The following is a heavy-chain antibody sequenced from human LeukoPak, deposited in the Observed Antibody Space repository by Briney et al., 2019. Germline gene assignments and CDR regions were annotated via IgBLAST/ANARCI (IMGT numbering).Heavy chain of an antibody. Sequence: AETLSLPCTVSGPSISSYYWSCIRQVAGEGLEWIGRIYTSGTTDYNPSLKSRVTMSVDTSKTQFSLGLRSVTAADTAVYFCARGSGYVDYWGQGTLVTVSS. CDR3: ARGSGYVDY. CDR1: GPSISSYY. V-gene: IGHV4-4*07. D-gene: IGHD3-10*01. CDR2: IYTSGTT. J-gene: IGHJ4*02.